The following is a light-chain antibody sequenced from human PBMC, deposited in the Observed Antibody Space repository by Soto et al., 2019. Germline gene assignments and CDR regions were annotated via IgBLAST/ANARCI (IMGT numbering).Light chain of an antibody. CDR1: QGIRSY. Sequence: DIQLTQSPSFLSASVGDRITITCRASQGIRSYLVWYQQRPGTAPKVLISRASRLHTGVPSRVSGSGSGTEFTLTITSLEPEDFATYYCLQHNAHPWTFGPGTKVEI. CDR3: LQHNAHPWT. CDR2: RAS. V-gene: IGKV1-9*01. J-gene: IGKJ1*01.